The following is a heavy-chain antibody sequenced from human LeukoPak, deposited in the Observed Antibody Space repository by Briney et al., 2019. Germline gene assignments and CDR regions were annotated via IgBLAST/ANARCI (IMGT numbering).Heavy chain of an antibody. J-gene: IGHJ4*02. V-gene: IGHV4-39*01. CDR3: ASLGGDREGY. Sequence: PSETLSLTCSVSGGSISSNIDCWAWIRQPPGRGLEWIGCMFYNGATYNNPSLKSRVTLSVDTSKSQFSLKMTSVTAADTAVYYCASLGGDREGYWGQGTLVTVSS. D-gene: IGHD4-17*01. CDR2: MFYNGAT. CDR1: GGSISSNIDC.